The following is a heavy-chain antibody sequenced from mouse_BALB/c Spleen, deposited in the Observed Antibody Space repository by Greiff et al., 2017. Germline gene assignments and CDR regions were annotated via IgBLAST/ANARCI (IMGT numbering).Heavy chain of an antibody. CDR3: ARELLGDY. Sequence: QVQLQQPGAELVRPGASVKLSCKASGYTFTSYWMNWVKQRPEQGLEWIGRINPYNGATSYNQNFKDKASLTVDKSSSTAYMELHSLTSEDSAVYYCARELLGDYWGQGTSVTVSS. D-gene: IGHD1-1*01. V-gene: IGHV1-53*01. CDR1: GYTFTSYW. CDR2: INPYNGAT. J-gene: IGHJ4*01.